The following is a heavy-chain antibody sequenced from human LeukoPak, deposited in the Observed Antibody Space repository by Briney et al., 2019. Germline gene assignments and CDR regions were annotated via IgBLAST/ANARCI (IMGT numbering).Heavy chain of an antibody. CDR3: ARARGIVVVVAAPPGGRFDP. Sequence: GASVKVCCKASGYTFTGYYMHWVRQAPGQGLEWMGWINPNSGGTNYAQKFQGRVTMTRDTSISTAYMELSRLRSDDTAVYYCARARGIVVVVAAPPGGRFDPWGQGTLVTVSS. J-gene: IGHJ5*02. D-gene: IGHD2-15*01. V-gene: IGHV1-2*02. CDR1: GYTFTGYY. CDR2: INPNSGGT.